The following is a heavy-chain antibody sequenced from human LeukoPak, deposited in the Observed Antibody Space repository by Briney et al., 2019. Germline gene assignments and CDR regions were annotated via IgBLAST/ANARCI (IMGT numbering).Heavy chain of an antibody. CDR3: ARHKGTYFLD. V-gene: IGHV3-7*01. J-gene: IGHJ4*02. CDR2: IKQDGSEK. Sequence: GGSLRLSRAASGFTFSTYWMTWVRQAPGKGLEWVANIKQDGSEKYYVDSVKGRFTISRDNAKNSLYLQMTSLSAEDTAVYYCARHKGTYFLDWGQGALVTVSS. CDR1: GFTFSTYW. D-gene: IGHD3-16*01.